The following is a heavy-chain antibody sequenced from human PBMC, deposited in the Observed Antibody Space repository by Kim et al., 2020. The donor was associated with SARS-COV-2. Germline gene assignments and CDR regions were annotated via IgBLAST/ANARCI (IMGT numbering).Heavy chain of an antibody. D-gene: IGHD3-10*01. J-gene: IGHJ4*02. Sequence: GGSLRLSCAASGFTFSSYAMSWVRQAPGKGLEWVSAISGSGGSTYYADSVKGRFTISRDNSKNTLYLQMNSLRAEDTAVYYCAKVGEIIYYGSGRVDLYYFDYWGQGTLVTVSS. CDR2: ISGSGGST. CDR1: GFTFSSYA. CDR3: AKVGEIIYYGSGRVDLYYFDY. V-gene: IGHV3-23*01.